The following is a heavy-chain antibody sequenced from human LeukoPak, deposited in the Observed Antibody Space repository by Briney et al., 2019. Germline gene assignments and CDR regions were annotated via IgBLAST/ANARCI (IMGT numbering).Heavy chain of an antibody. CDR1: GGSISSGGYY. Sequence: SETLSLTCTVSGGSISSGGYYWSWIRQHPGKGLEWIGYIYYSGSTYYNPSLKSRVTISVDTSKNQFSLKLSSVTAADTAVYYRAREPRFVPPDYWGQGTLVTVSS. V-gene: IGHV4-31*03. J-gene: IGHJ4*02. CDR2: IYYSGST. CDR3: AREPRFVPPDY. D-gene: IGHD2-2*01.